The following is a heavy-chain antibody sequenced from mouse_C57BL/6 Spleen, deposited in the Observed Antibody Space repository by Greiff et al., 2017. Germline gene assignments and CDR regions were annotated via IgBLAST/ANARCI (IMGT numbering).Heavy chain of an antibody. CDR1: GYTFTNYW. J-gene: IGHJ2*01. D-gene: IGHD4-1*01. CDR2: IYPGGGYT. V-gene: IGHV1-63*01. CDR3: ARKRHELGFDY. Sequence: QVQLKESGAELVRPGTSVKMSCKASGYTFTNYWIGWAKQRPGHGLEWIGDIYPGGGYTNYNEKFKGKATLPADKSSSTAYMQFSSLTSEDSAIYYCARKRHELGFDYWGQGTTLTVSS.